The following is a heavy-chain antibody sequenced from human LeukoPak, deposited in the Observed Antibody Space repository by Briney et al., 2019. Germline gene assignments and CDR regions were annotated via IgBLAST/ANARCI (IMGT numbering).Heavy chain of an antibody. CDR2: INPNSGGT. V-gene: IGHV1-2*06. CDR3: ARVAVVTAIPEVDY. D-gene: IGHD2-21*02. J-gene: IGHJ4*02. Sequence: ASVKVSCKASGYTFTGYYMHWVRQAPGQGLEWMGRINPNSGGTNYAQKFQGRVTMTRDTSISTAYMELSRLRPDDTAVYYCARVAVVTAIPEVDYWGQGTLVTVSS. CDR1: GYTFTGYY.